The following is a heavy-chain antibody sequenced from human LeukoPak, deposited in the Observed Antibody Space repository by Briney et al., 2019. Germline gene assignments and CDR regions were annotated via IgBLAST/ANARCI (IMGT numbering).Heavy chain of an antibody. CDR1: AFTFTNYG. D-gene: IGHD3-10*01. Sequence: WASVKVSCKASAFTFTNYGFSWVRQAPGQGLEWLGWISAYNGKTNYTQKLQGRVTMTTDTSTSTAYTELRSLRSDDTAVYYCAREVYFGSGIDHFYGMDVWGQGTKVTVSS. V-gene: IGHV1-18*01. CDR2: ISAYNGKT. CDR3: AREVYFGSGIDHFYGMDV. J-gene: IGHJ6*02.